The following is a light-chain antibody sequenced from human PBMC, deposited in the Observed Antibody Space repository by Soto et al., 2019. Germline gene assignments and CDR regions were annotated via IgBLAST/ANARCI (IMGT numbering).Light chain of an antibody. V-gene: IGKV3-20*01. Sequence: EIVLTQSPGTLSLSPGERATLSCRASQSVSSSYLAWYQQKPGQAPRLLIYGASSRDTDIPDRLSGSGSGTPYTLTISRLYPDDFALYYCQQYGRSPRLTFAGGTKVEIK. CDR1: QSVSSSY. CDR3: QQYGRSPRLT. CDR2: GAS. J-gene: IGKJ4*02.